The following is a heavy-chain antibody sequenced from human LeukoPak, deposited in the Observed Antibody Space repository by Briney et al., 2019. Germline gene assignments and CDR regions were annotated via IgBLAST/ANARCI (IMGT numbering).Heavy chain of an antibody. CDR3: ARDKIMITFGGVIANWFDP. Sequence: ASVKVSCKASGYTFTSYAMNWVRQAPGQGLEWMGWTNTNTGNPTYAQGFTGRFVFSLDTSVSTAYLQISSLKAEDTAVYYCARDKIMITFGGVIANWFDPWGQGTLVTVSS. D-gene: IGHD3-16*02. CDR1: GYTFTSYA. J-gene: IGHJ5*02. V-gene: IGHV7-4-1*02. CDR2: TNTNTGNP.